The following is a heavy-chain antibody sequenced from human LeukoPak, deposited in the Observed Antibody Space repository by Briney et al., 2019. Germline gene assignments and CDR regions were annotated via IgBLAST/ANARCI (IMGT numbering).Heavy chain of an antibody. D-gene: IGHD4-11*01. V-gene: IGHV3-33*06. Sequence: HSGGSLRLSCATSGFTFSHYGMHWVRQAPGKGLEWVAVIWNDGSNKYYGDSVKGRFTISRDNSQNTLYLQMNSLGVEDTAVYYCAKDAQRGFDYSNSLESWGQGTLVTVSS. J-gene: IGHJ5*01. CDR1: GFTFSHYG. CDR2: IWNDGSNK. CDR3: AKDAQRGFDYSNSLES.